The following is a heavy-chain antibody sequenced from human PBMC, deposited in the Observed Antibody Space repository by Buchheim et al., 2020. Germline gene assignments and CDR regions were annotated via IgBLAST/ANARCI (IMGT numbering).Heavy chain of an antibody. J-gene: IGHJ4*02. V-gene: IGHV4-31*03. CDR3: ASSEDFGDYVFDY. Sequence: QVQLQESGPGLVKPSQTLSLTCTVTGGSTRSSGYYWSWIRQHPGKGLEWIGYIYYSGTTYYNPSLKSRVTISIDTSKNQFSLKVTSVTAADTAVCYCASSEDFGDYVFDYWGQGTL. D-gene: IGHD3-16*01. CDR1: GGSTRSSGYY. CDR2: IYYSGTT.